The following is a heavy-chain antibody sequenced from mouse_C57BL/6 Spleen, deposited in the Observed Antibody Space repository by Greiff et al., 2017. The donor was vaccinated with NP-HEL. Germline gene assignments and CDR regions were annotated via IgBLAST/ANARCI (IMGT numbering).Heavy chain of an antibody. Sequence: QVQLQQPGTELVKPGASVKLSCKASGYTFTSYWMHWVKQRPGQGLEWIGNINPSNGGTNYNEKFKSKATLTVDKSSSTAYMQLSSLTSEDSAVYYCARSPLYYYGSSYYAMDYWGQGTSVTVSS. V-gene: IGHV1-53*01. CDR3: ARSPLYYYGSSYYAMDY. D-gene: IGHD1-1*01. J-gene: IGHJ4*01. CDR1: GYTFTSYW. CDR2: INPSNGGT.